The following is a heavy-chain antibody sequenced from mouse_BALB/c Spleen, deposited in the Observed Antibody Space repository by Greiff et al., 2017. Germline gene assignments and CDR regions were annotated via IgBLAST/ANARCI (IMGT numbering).Heavy chain of an antibody. CDR1: GFSLTSYG. CDR2: IWAGGST. Sequence: VQVVESGPGLVAPSQSLSITCTVSGFSLTSYGVHWVRQPPGKGLEWLGVIWAGGSTNYNSALMSRLSISKDNSKSQVFLKMNSLQTDDTAMYYCAREGGLRRGYYAMDYWGQGTSVTVSS. J-gene: IGHJ4*01. D-gene: IGHD2-4*01. CDR3: AREGGLRRGYYAMDY. V-gene: IGHV2-9*02.